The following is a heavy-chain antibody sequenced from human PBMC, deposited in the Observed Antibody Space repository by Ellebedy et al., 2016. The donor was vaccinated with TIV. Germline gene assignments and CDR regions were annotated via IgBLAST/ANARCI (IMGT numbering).Heavy chain of an antibody. Sequence: PGGSLRLSCAASGFTFSSYGMHWVRQAPGKGLEWVAVIWYDGSNKYYADSVKGRFTISRDNSKNTLYLQMNSLRAEDTAVYYCARDEGTAMADPGFDYWGQGTLVTVSS. CDR2: IWYDGSNK. D-gene: IGHD5-18*01. CDR1: GFTFSSYG. V-gene: IGHV3-33*08. CDR3: ARDEGTAMADPGFDY. J-gene: IGHJ4*02.